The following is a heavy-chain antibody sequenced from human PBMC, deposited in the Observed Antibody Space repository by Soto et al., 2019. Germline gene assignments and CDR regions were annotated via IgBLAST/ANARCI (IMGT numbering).Heavy chain of an antibody. J-gene: IGHJ6*02. CDR3: ARGSAMTTGRMDV. CDR2: IYHSGST. V-gene: IGHV4-30-2*01. Sequence: PSETLSLTCAVSGGSISSGGYSWSWIRQPPGKGLEWIGYIYHSGSTYYNPSLKSRVTISVDRSKDQFSLKLSSVTAADTAVYYCARGSAMTTGRMDVWGQGTTVTVSS. CDR1: GGSISSGGYS. D-gene: IGHD4-17*01.